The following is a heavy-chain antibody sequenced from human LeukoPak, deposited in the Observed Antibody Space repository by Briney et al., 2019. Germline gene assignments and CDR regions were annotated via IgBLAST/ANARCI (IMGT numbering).Heavy chain of an antibody. D-gene: IGHD6-13*01. V-gene: IGHV1-2*06. CDR2: INPNSGGT. CDR3: AKCGDFIAASYNWFDP. Sequence: ASVKVSCKASGYTFTGYYIHWMRQAPGQGLEWMGRINPNSGGTKYAQKFQGRVTMTRDTSISTAYMELNRLTSDDTAVYYCAKCGDFIAASYNWFDPWGPGTLVTVSS. J-gene: IGHJ5*02. CDR1: GYTFTGYY.